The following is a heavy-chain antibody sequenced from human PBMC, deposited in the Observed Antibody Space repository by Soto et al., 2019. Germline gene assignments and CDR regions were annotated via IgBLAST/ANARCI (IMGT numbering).Heavy chain of an antibody. CDR2: ISYDGSNK. Sequence: LRLSCAASGFTFSSYAVHWVRQAPGKGLEWVAVISYDGSNKYYADSVKGRFTISRDNSKNTLYLQMNSLRAEDTAVYYCARERSGSHYDFWSGYPPYYYYGMDVWRQGTTVTVSS. J-gene: IGHJ6*02. CDR3: ARERSGSHYDFWSGYPPYYYYGMDV. CDR1: GFTFSSYA. V-gene: IGHV3-30-3*01. D-gene: IGHD3-3*01.